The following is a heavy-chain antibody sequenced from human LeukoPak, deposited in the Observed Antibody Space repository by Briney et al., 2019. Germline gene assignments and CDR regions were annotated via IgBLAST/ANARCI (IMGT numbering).Heavy chain of an antibody. D-gene: IGHD1-26*01. Sequence: GGSLRLSCAASGFTFSSYEMNWVRQAPGKGLEWLANIKQDGTEKNYLNSVKGRFTISRDNAKNSLYLQMNSLRAEDTAVYYCARDYSGWGQGTLVTVSS. CDR1: GFTFSSYE. CDR2: IKQDGTEK. CDR3: ARDYSG. J-gene: IGHJ4*02. V-gene: IGHV3-7*01.